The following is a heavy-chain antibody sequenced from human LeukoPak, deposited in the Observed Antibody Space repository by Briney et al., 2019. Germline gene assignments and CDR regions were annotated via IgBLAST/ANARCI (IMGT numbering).Heavy chain of an antibody. D-gene: IGHD5-12*01. Sequence: GGSLRLSCAASGFIFSNYWMGWVRQAPGKGLEWVANIKQDGSEIYYVDSVKGRFTISRDTAKDSLYLQMNSLRAEDTAVYYCARDRGHNGYDLYDYWGQGTLVTVSS. V-gene: IGHV3-7*01. CDR3: ARDRGHNGYDLYDY. CDR1: GFIFSNYW. J-gene: IGHJ4*02. CDR2: IKQDGSEI.